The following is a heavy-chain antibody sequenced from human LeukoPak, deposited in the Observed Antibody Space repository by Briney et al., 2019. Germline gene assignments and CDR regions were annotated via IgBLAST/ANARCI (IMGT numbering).Heavy chain of an antibody. CDR1: GFTFSDYY. CDR2: ISSSGRTI. CDR3: ARSRYFDLYFFDS. J-gene: IGHJ4*02. V-gene: IGHV3-11*01. D-gene: IGHD3-9*01. Sequence: GSLRLSCAASGFTFSDYYMSWIRQAPGKGLEWVSYISSSGRTIYYADSVKGRFTISRDNAQNSLYLQMNSLRAEDTAVYYCARSRYFDLYFFDSWGQGALVTVSS.